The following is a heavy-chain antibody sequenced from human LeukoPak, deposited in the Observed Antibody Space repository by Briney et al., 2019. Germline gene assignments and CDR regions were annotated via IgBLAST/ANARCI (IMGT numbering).Heavy chain of an antibody. V-gene: IGHV3-48*01. CDR3: ARKSGSSGHPFDY. CDR1: GFAFSSYS. CDR2: ITSSSSAI. Sequence: HSGGSLRLSCAASGFAFSSYSMNWVRQAPGKGLEWVSYITSSSSAIYYADSVKGRFTISRDNAKNSLYLQMNSLRAEDTAVYYCARKSGSSGHPFDYWGQGTVVTVSS. D-gene: IGHD6-19*01. J-gene: IGHJ4*02.